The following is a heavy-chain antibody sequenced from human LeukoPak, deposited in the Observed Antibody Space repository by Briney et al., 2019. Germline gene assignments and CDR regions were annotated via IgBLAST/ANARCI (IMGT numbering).Heavy chain of an antibody. CDR2: ISYDGSNK. J-gene: IGHJ4*02. CDR3: ARAASGGWYYFDY. Sequence: PGGSLRLSCAASGFTFSSYGMHWVRQAPGKGLEWVALISYDGSNKYYADSVKGRFTISRDNSKNTLYLQMNSLRAEDTAVYYCARAASGGWYYFDYWGQGTLVTVSS. CDR1: GFTFSSYG. V-gene: IGHV3-30*03. D-gene: IGHD6-19*01.